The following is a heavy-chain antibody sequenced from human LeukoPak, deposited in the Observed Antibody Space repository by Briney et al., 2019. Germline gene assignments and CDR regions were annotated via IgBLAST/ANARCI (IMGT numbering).Heavy chain of an antibody. CDR1: GGTFSSYA. CDR3: ARAYCSGGSCSLYFDY. CDR2: IIPIFGTA. Sequence: VASVKVSCKASGGTFSSYAISWVRQAPGQGLEWMGGIIPIFGTANYAQKFQGRVTITTDESTSTAYMELSSLRSEDTAVYYCARAYCSGGSCSLYFDYWGQGTLVTVSS. J-gene: IGHJ4*02. V-gene: IGHV1-69*05. D-gene: IGHD2-15*01.